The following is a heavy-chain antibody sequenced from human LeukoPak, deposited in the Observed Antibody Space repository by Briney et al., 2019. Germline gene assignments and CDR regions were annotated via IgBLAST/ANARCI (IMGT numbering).Heavy chain of an antibody. CDR2: IYYSGST. J-gene: IGHJ5*02. CDR3: VVVVPAEGWFDP. V-gene: IGHV4-59*01. CDR1: GGSISSYY. Sequence: PSETLSLTCTVSGGSISSYYWSWIRQPPGKGLEWIGYIYYSGSTNYNPSLKSRVTISVDTSKNQFSLKLSSVTAADTAVYYCVVVVPAEGWFDPWGQGTLVTVSS. D-gene: IGHD2-2*01.